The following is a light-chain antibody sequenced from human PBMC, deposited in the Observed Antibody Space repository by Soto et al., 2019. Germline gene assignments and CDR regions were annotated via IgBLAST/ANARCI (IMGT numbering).Light chain of an antibody. CDR2: DAS. Sequence: DIQMTQSPSTLSVSVGDRVTITCRASQTISSWLAWYQQKPGKAPKLLIYDASSLESGVPSRFSGSGSGTDFTLTISRLETEDFAVYYCQQDGSSPTFGGGTKVDI. CDR1: QTISSW. J-gene: IGKJ4*01. CDR3: QQDGSSPT. V-gene: IGKV1-5*01.